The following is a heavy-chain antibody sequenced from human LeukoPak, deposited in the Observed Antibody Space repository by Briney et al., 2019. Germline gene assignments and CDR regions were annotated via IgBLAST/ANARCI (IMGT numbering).Heavy chain of an antibody. V-gene: IGHV3-7*01. CDR3: ATYTHWVAGDV. CDR2: MNEDGSEK. D-gene: IGHD3-16*01. Sequence: GGSLRLSCAASGFTFSESWMSWVRRAPGKGLEWVANMNEDGSEKDYVDSVKGRFTISRDNARKSLYLQMSSLRAEDTAVYYCATYTHWVAGDVWGQGTTVTVSS. J-gene: IGHJ6*02. CDR1: GFTFSESW.